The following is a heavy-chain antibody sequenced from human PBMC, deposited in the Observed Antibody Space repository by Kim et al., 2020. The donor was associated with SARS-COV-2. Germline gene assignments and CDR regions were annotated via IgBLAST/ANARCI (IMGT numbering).Heavy chain of an antibody. CDR3: AKGGTIFGVVSISGYNWFDP. CDR1: GFTFSSYA. Sequence: GGSLRLSCAASGFTFSSYAMSWVRQAPGKGLEWVSAISGSGGSTYYADSVKGRFTISRDNSKNTLYLQMNSLRAEDTAVYYCAKGGTIFGVVSISGYNWFDPWGQGTLVTVSS. V-gene: IGHV3-23*01. CDR2: ISGSGGST. D-gene: IGHD3-3*01. J-gene: IGHJ5*02.